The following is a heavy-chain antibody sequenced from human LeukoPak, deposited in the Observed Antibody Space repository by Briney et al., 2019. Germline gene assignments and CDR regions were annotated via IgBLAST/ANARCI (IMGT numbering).Heavy chain of an antibody. J-gene: IGHJ4*02. V-gene: IGHV3-30*18. CDR3: AKSAQSSSWYGDYFDY. Sequence: GGSLRLSCAASGFTFSSYGMHWVRQAPGKGLEWGAVISHDGSNKYYADSVKGRFTISRDNSKNTLYLQMNSLRAEDTAVYYCAKSAQSSSWYGDYFDYWGQGTLVTVSS. D-gene: IGHD6-13*01. CDR1: GFTFSSYG. CDR2: ISHDGSNK.